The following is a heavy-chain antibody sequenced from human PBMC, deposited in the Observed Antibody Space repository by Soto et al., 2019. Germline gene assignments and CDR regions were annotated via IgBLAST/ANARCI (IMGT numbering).Heavy chain of an antibody. V-gene: IGHV1-69*02. J-gene: IGHJ3*02. D-gene: IGHD2-21*02. CDR2: IIPILGIA. CDR3: TIGSWAGDGFDI. CDR1: GGTFSTYS. Sequence: QVQLVQSGAEVKKPGSSVKVSCKDSGGTFSTYSMFWVRQAPGQGLEWMGRIIPILGIANYAQKCQGRVTITEDKSTSTAYMELSSLRAEDTDLYYCTIGSWAGDGFDIWGQGTMVTVSS.